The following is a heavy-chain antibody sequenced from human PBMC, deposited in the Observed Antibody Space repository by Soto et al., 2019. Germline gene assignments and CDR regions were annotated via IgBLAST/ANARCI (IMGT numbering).Heavy chain of an antibody. CDR3: ATYPTSTSSGWFYFDY. V-gene: IGHV1-24*01. CDR2: FDPEDGET. CDR1: GYTLTELS. D-gene: IGHD6-19*01. J-gene: IGHJ4*02. Sequence: QVQLVQSGAEVKKPGASGKVSCKVSGYTLTELSMHWVRQAPGKGLAWMGGFDPEDGETIYAQKFQGRVTMTEDTSTDTAYMELSSLRSEDTAVYYCATYPTSTSSGWFYFDYWGQGTLVTVSS.